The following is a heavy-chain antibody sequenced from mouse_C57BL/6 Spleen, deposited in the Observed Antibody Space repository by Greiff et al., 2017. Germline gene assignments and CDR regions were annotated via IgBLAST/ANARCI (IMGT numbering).Heavy chain of an antibody. D-gene: IGHD2-10*02. J-gene: IGHJ3*01. V-gene: IGHV5-9-1*02. CDR2: ISSGGDYI. Sequence: EVKLVESGEGLVKPGGSLKLSCAASGFTFSSYAMSWVRQTPEKRLELVAYISSGGDYIYYADTVKGRFPTAKDNARNTLYLQMSSLKSEDTAMYYCTRDEEYGPWFAYWGQGTLVTVSA. CDR1: GFTFSSYA. CDR3: TRDEEYGPWFAY.